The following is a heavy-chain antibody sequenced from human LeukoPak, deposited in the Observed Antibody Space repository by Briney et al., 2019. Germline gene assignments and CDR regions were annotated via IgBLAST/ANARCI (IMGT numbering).Heavy chain of an antibody. D-gene: IGHD3-16*02. CDR2: IYYSGST. J-gene: IGHJ4*02. CDR3: ATNIRYIFDY. CDR1: GGSFSSSSFY. V-gene: IGHV4-39*01. Sequence: PSETLSLTCTVSGGSFSSSSFYWGWVRQPPGKGLEWIGSIYYSGSTYYNPSLKSRVTISADTSKNQFSLKLSSMTAADTAVYYCATNIRYIFDYWGQGTLVTVS.